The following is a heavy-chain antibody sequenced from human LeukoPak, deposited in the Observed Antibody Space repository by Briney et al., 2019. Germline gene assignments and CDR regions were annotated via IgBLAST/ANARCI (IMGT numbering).Heavy chain of an antibody. CDR2: MYYTGTI. CDR1: GDSITSSSYY. V-gene: IGHV4-39*07. Sequence: SETLSLTCTVSGDSITSSSYYWGWIRQPPGKGLEWIGTMYYTGTIYYNPSLKSRVTISVDTSKNQFSLKLSSVTAADTAVYYCARGGIPYYDILTGYFAFDYWGQGTLVTVSS. D-gene: IGHD3-9*01. CDR3: ARGGIPYYDILTGYFAFDY. J-gene: IGHJ4*02.